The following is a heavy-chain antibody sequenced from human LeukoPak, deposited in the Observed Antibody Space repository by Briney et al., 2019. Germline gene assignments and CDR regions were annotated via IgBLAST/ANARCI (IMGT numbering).Heavy chain of an antibody. V-gene: IGHV3-53*01. CDR1: GFTVSSNY. Sequence: PGGSLRLSCAASGFTVSSNYMSWVRQAPGKGLECVSVIYSGGNTFYADSVKGRFTISRDNSKNTLYLQMNSLRAEDTAAYHCAKGRNEDGDAALNYWGQGTLVTVSS. CDR2: IYSGGNT. J-gene: IGHJ4*02. D-gene: IGHD4-17*01. CDR3: AKGRNEDGDAALNY.